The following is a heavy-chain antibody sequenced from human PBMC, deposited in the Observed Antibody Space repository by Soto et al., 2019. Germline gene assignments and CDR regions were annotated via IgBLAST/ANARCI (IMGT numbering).Heavy chain of an antibody. CDR2: IYYSGST. CDR1: GGSISSSSYY. V-gene: IGHV4-39*01. J-gene: IGHJ6*02. CDR3: ARRLYYDSSGFEGGGMDV. D-gene: IGHD3-22*01. Sequence: SETLSLTCTVSGGSISSSSYYWGWLRQPPGKRLEWIGSIYYSGSTYYNPSLKSRVTISVDTSKNQFSLKLSSVTAADTAVYYCARRLYYDSSGFEGGGMDVWGQGTTVT.